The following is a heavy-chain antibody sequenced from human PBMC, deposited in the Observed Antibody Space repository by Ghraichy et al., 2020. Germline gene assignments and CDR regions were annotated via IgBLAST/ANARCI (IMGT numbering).Heavy chain of an antibody. CDR1: HGSISSYY. D-gene: IGHD5-18*01. V-gene: IGHV4-59*01. CDR3: ARDHGYSFEYRYDQHFFDY. J-gene: IGHJ4*02. Sequence: SETLSLTCTVSHGSISSYYWNWIRQPPGKGLEWIGYIYHTGSTEYNPSLKSRVTISVDTSKNQFSLKVTSVTAADTAIYYCARDHGYSFEYRYDQHFFDYWGQGTLVTVSS. CDR2: IYHTGST.